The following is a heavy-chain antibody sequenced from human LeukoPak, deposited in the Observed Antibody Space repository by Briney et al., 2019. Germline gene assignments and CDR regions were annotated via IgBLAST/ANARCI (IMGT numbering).Heavy chain of an antibody. CDR3: ARDGRVTSIDY. Sequence: SETLSLTCAVYGGSFSGYYWSWIRQPPGKGLEWIGEINHSGSTNYNPSLKRRVTISVDTSKNQFSLKLSSVTAADKAVYYCARDGRVTSIDYWGQGTLVTVSS. J-gene: IGHJ4*02. CDR2: INHSGST. V-gene: IGHV4-34*01. CDR1: GGSFSGYY. D-gene: IGHD2-21*02.